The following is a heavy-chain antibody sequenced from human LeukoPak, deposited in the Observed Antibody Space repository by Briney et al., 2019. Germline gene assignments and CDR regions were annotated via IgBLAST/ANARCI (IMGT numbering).Heavy chain of an antibody. Sequence: GGSLRLSCAASGFTFSSYAMHWVRQAPGKGLEWVAVISYDGSNKYYADSVKGRFTISRDNSKNTLYLQMNSLRAEDTAVYYCARGWLHEDYRGQGTLVTVSS. CDR2: ISYDGSNK. V-gene: IGHV3-30-3*01. D-gene: IGHD5-12*01. CDR3: ARGWLHEDY. J-gene: IGHJ4*02. CDR1: GFTFSSYA.